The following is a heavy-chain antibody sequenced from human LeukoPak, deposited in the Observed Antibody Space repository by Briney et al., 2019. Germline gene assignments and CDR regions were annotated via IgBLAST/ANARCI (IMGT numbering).Heavy chain of an antibody. V-gene: IGHV1-46*01. CDR3: AREVMDNLRFDY. D-gene: IGHD1-14*01. Sequence: ASVTVSCKASGYTFTSYYMHWVRQAPGQGLEWKGIINPSGGDTSYAQKFQGRLTMTRDTSTNTVYMDLTSLRSEDTAVYYCAREVMDNLRFDYCGQGTLVTVSS. CDR1: GYTFTSYY. J-gene: IGHJ4*02. CDR2: INPSGGDT.